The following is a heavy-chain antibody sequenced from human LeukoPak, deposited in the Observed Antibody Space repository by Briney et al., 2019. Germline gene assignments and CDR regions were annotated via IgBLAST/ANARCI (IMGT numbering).Heavy chain of an antibody. J-gene: IGHJ4*02. D-gene: IGHD4-23*01. CDR3: ARRGGVNSESYYFDY. Sequence: GGFLRLCGAAAEFTVSSNYMRWVHQAPGKGLEWGLVIYSGGSTYYADSVKGRFTISRDNSNNTLYLQMNSLRAEDTAVYYCARRGGVNSESYYFDYWGQGTLVTVSS. CDR1: EFTVSSNY. V-gene: IGHV3-53*01. CDR2: IYSGGST.